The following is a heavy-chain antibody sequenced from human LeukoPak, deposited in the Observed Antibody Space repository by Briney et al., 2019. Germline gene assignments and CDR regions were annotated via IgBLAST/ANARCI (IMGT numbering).Heavy chain of an antibody. V-gene: IGHV3-21*01. J-gene: IGHJ4*02. D-gene: IGHD3-22*01. Sequence: GGSLRLSCAASGFTFSSYSMNWVRQAPGKGLEWVSSISSSSSYIYYADSVKGRFTISRDNTKNSLYLQMNSLRAEDTAVYYCASLALPYTYYYDSSGPIDYWGQGTLVTVSS. CDR2: ISSSSSYI. CDR3: ASLALPYTYYYDSSGPIDY. CDR1: GFTFSSYS.